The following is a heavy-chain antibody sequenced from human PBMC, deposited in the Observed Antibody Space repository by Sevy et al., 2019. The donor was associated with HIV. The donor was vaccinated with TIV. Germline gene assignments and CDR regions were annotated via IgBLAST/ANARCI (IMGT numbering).Heavy chain of an antibody. Sequence: ASVKVSCKVSGYTLTELSMHWVRQAPGKGLEWMGGFDPEDGETIYAQKFQGRVTMTEDTSTDTAYMELSSLRSEDTAVYYCATLPFWSGYYLASFDYWGQRTLVTVSS. D-gene: IGHD3-3*01. J-gene: IGHJ4*02. CDR1: GYTLTELS. CDR2: FDPEDGET. V-gene: IGHV1-24*01. CDR3: ATLPFWSGYYLASFDY.